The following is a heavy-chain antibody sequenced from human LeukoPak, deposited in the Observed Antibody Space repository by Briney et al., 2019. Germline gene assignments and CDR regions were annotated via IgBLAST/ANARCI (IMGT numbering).Heavy chain of an antibody. J-gene: IGHJ6*02. D-gene: IGHD3-3*02. Sequence: SETLSLTCTVSGGSISSGSYYWSWIRQPAGKGLEWIGRIYTSGSTNYNPSLKSRVTISVDTSKNQFSLKLSSVTAADTAVYYCARLLDYYYGMDVWGQGTTVTVSS. CDR3: ARLLDYYYGMDV. CDR2: IYTSGST. CDR1: GGSISSGSYY. V-gene: IGHV4-61*02.